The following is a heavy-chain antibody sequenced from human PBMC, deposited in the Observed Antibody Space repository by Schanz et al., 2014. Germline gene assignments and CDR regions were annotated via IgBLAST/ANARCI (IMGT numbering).Heavy chain of an antibody. D-gene: IGHD2-21*01. V-gene: IGHV3-33*06. CDR2: IWYDGSNE. Sequence: QVQLVESGGGVVQPGRSLRLSCAASGFTFSNHGMHWVRQSPGKGLEWVALIWYDGSNEYYADSVKGRFTISRDNSNNTLFLQMSSLRVEDTAIYYCAKDSVLVATGHDCFDYWGQGTLVTVSS. CDR1: GFTFSNHG. CDR3: AKDSVLVATGHDCFDY. J-gene: IGHJ4*02.